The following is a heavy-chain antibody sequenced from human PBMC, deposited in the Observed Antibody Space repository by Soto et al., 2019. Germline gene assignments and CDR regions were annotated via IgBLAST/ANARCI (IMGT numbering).Heavy chain of an antibody. D-gene: IGHD2-2*01. Sequence: SETLSLTCTVSGGSISSYYWSWIRQPPGKGLEWIGYIYYSGSTNYNPSLKSRVTISIDTSKNQFSLRLSSVTAADTAVYYCARDFGYCSTTSCGHYYYMDVWGKGTTVTVSS. J-gene: IGHJ6*03. V-gene: IGHV4-59*01. CDR3: ARDFGYCSTTSCGHYYYMDV. CDR2: IYYSGST. CDR1: GGSISSYY.